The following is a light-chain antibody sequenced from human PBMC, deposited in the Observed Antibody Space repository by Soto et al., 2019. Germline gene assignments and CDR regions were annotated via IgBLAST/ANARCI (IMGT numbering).Light chain of an antibody. Sequence: IQMTQSPSSLSASVGDRVSITCRASQNLGAHLNWYQHKPEQAPKLLIYGGATLQSGVPSRFSGSGCHKELAVTISRLQHEDFGTYYCQQNCNFQLSFGGGTNVDIK. CDR3: QQNCNFQLS. CDR1: QNLGAH. V-gene: IGKV1-39*01. CDR2: GGA. J-gene: IGKJ4*01.